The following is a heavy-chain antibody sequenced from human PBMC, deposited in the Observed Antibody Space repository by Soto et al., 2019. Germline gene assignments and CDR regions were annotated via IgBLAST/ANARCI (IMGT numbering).Heavy chain of an antibody. V-gene: IGHV4-59*01. CDR1: GGSISSYY. Sequence: SETLSLTCTVSGGSISSYYWSWIRQPPGKGLEWIGYIYYSGSTNYNPSLKSRVTISVDTSKNQFSLKLSSVTAADTAVYYCARLTMVRGVTDYYYYGMDVWGQGTTVTVSS. CDR2: IYYSGST. D-gene: IGHD3-10*01. CDR3: ARLTMVRGVTDYYYYGMDV. J-gene: IGHJ6*02.